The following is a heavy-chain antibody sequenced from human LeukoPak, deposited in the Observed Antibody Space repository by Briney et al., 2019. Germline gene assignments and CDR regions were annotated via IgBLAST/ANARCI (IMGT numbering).Heavy chain of an antibody. Sequence: PSETLSLTCTVSGGSISSYYWSWIRQPAGKVLEWIGRIDAAGRTNCNPSLRGPVTISVDTSKNQFSLRLSSVTAADAAVYYCARDRITGATRDFYYYYMDVWGKGTTVTVSS. V-gene: IGHV4-4*07. CDR2: IDAAGRT. J-gene: IGHJ6*03. CDR1: GGSISSYY. D-gene: IGHD7-27*01. CDR3: ARDRITGATRDFYYYYMDV.